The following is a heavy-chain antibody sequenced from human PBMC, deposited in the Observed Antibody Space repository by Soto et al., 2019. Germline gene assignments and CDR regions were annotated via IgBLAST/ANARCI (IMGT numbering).Heavy chain of an antibody. CDR3: ARESSAMGYYYYGTDV. J-gene: IGHJ6*02. D-gene: IGHD2-2*01. V-gene: IGHV5-51*01. CDR2: IYPGDSDT. CDR1: GYSFTSYW. Sequence: GESLKISCKGSGYSFTSYWIGWVRQMPGKGLEWMGIIYPGDSDTRYSPSFQGQVTISADKSISTAYLQWSSLKASDTAMYYCARESSAMGYYYYGTDVWGQGTTVTVS.